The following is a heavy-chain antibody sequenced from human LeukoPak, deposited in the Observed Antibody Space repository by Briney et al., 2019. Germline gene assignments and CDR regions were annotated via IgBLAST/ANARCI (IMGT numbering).Heavy chain of an antibody. CDR3: ARGHHGGYGSYSYVMGV. Sequence: SGGSLRLSCAASGFTFSSYGMHWVRQAPGKGLEWVTVIWYDGSNKYYVDSVKGRFTISRDNSKNTLYLQMNSLRAEDTAVYYWARGHHGGYGSYSYVMGVWGQGTTVTVSS. CDR2: IWYDGSNK. D-gene: IGHD5-12*01. J-gene: IGHJ6*01. V-gene: IGHV3-33*01. CDR1: GFTFSSYG.